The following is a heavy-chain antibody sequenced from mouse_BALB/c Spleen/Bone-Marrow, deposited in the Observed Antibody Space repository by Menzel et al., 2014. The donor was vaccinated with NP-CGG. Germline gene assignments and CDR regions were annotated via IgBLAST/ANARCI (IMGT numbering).Heavy chain of an antibody. CDR1: GFTFTDYY. CDR3: ARDENVGIYWYFDV. J-gene: IGHJ1*01. Sequence: DVMLVESGGGSVQPGGSLRLSCATSGFTFTDYYMSWVRQPPGKALEWLGSIRNKANGYTTEYSASVKGRFTISRDNSQRILYLQMNTLRAEDSATYYCARDENVGIYWYFDVWGAGTTVIVSS. V-gene: IGHV7-3*02. CDR2: IRNKANGYTT.